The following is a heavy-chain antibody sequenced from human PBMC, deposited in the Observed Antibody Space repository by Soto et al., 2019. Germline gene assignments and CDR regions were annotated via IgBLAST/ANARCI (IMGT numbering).Heavy chain of an antibody. CDR1: GGTFSSYT. D-gene: IGHD2-2*01. Sequence: ASVKVSCKASGGTFSSYTISWVRQAPGQGLEWMGRIIPILGIANYAQKFQGRVTITADKSTSTAYMELSSLRSEDTAVYYCASDLYCSSTSCYGRLDYWGQGTLVTVSS. V-gene: IGHV1-69*02. J-gene: IGHJ4*02. CDR3: ASDLYCSSTSCYGRLDY. CDR2: IIPILGIA.